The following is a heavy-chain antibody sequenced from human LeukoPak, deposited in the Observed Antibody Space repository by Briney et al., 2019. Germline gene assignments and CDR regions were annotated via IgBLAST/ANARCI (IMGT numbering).Heavy chain of an antibody. CDR3: ARPIKTGFGELSAFDY. V-gene: IGHV4-39*01. CDR1: GGSISSSSYY. J-gene: IGHJ4*02. D-gene: IGHD3-10*01. CDR2: IYYSGST. Sequence: PSETLSLTCTVSGGSISSSSYYWGWIRQPPGKGLEWIGSIYYSGSTYYNPSLKSRVTISVDTSKNQFSLKLSSVTAADTAVYYCARPIKTGFGELSAFDYWGQGTLVTVSS.